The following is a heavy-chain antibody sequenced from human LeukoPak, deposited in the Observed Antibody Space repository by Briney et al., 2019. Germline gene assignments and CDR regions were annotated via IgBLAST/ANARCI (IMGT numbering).Heavy chain of an antibody. D-gene: IGHD2-21*02. CDR2: SRNNANSYTT. Sequence: PGGSLRLSCAASGFTFSDHYMDWVRQAPGEGLEWVGRSRNNANSYTTEYAASVKGRFTISRDVSKDSLYLQMNSLKTEDTAVYYCARAGLVVVTAKKSDAFDVWGQGTMVTVSS. CDR3: ARAGLVVVTAKKSDAFDV. V-gene: IGHV3-72*01. CDR1: GFTFSDHY. J-gene: IGHJ3*01.